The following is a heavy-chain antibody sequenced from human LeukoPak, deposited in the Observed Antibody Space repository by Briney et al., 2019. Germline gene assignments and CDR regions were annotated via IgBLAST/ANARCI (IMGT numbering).Heavy chain of an antibody. CDR1: GGSFSGYY. V-gene: IGHV4-34*01. D-gene: IGHD1-26*01. Sequence: SETLSLTCAVYGGSFSGYYWSWIRQPPGKGLEWIGEINHSGSTNYNPSLKSRVTISVDTSKNQFSLKLSSVTAADTAVYYCARGRGGSYYKYWGGNGMDVWGQGTTVTVSS. J-gene: IGHJ6*02. CDR2: INHSGST. CDR3: ARGRGGSYYKYWGGNGMDV.